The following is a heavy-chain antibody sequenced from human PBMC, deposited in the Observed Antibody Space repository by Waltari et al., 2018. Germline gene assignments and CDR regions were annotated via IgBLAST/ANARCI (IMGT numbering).Heavy chain of an antibody. CDR3: ARGGRFLAWFDP. Sequence: QVQLQQWGAGLLKPSETLSLTCAVYGGSFSGYYWSRIRPPPGKGLEWIGEINHSGGTNYNPSLKSRVTISVDTSKNQFSLKLSSVTAADTAVYYCARGGRFLAWFDPWGQGTLVTVSS. CDR2: INHSGGT. D-gene: IGHD3-3*01. V-gene: IGHV4-34*01. CDR1: GGSFSGYY. J-gene: IGHJ5*02.